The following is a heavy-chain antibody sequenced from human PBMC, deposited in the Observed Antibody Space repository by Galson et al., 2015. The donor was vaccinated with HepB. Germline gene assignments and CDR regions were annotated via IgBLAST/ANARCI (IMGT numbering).Heavy chain of an antibody. D-gene: IGHD3-16*02. J-gene: IGHJ4*02. CDR3: ARGPASVVYDYVWGSSRQPLYYLDS. Sequence: ETLSLTCAVYGGSFSDYYWSWIRQPPGKGLEWIGEINHSGSTNDNPSLKSRITISVDTSKNQFSLKLTSVTAADAAVYYCARGPASVVYDYVWGSSRQPLYYLDSWGQGTLLTVST. V-gene: IGHV4-34*01. CDR2: INHSGST. CDR1: GGSFSDYY.